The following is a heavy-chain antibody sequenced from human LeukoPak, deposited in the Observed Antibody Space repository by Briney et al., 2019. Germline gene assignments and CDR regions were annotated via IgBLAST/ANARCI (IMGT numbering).Heavy chain of an antibody. J-gene: IGHJ4*02. V-gene: IGHV3-21*01. CDR1: GFSFSSYR. CDR2: ISSNNGYI. Sequence: GGSLRLSCAASGFSFSSYRMNWVRQAPGKGLEWVASISSNNGYIYYADSVKGRFTISRNNGENSLHLQMNSLRAEDAAVYYCARDLGTRKSIAFADWGQGTLVTVSS. D-gene: IGHD6-6*01. CDR3: ARDLGTRKSIAFAD.